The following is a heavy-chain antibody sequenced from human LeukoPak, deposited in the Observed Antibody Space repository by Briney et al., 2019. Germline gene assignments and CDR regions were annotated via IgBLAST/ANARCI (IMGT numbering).Heavy chain of an antibody. CDR3: ARGQGFSIDY. CDR1: GGSFSGYY. V-gene: IGHV4-31*11. J-gene: IGHJ4*02. CDR2: IYYSGST. D-gene: IGHD3-10*01. Sequence: SDTLSLTCAVYGGSFSGYYWSWIRQHPGKGLEWIGYIYYSGSTYYNPSLKSRVTISVDTSKNQFSLKLSSVTAADTAVYYCARGQGFSIDYWGQGTLVTVSS.